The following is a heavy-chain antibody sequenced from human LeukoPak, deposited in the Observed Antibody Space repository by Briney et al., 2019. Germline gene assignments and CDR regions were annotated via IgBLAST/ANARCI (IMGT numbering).Heavy chain of an antibody. CDR2: ISGSGGTT. V-gene: IGHV3-23*01. Sequence: GGSLRLSCAASGFTFSNYAMSWVRQAPGKGLERVSSISGSGGTTYYADSVMGRFTFSRDNSKNTLFLQMNSLRAEDTAVYYCAKEGGAAAGYYFDYWGQGTLVTASS. J-gene: IGHJ4*02. CDR1: GFTFSNYA. D-gene: IGHD6-13*01. CDR3: AKEGGAAAGYYFDY.